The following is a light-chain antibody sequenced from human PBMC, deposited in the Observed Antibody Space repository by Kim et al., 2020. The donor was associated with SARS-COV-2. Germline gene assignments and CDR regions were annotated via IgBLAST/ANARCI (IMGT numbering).Light chain of an antibody. V-gene: IGLV6-57*03. CDR3: QSYDSSNVV. Sequence: GTTVTTSCTRSRGSIASNYVQWYQQRPGSAPTTVIYEDNQRPSGVPDRFSGSIDSSSNSASLTISGLKTEDEADYYCQSYDSSNVVFGGGTQLTVL. J-gene: IGLJ2*01. CDR2: EDN. CDR1: RGSIASNY.